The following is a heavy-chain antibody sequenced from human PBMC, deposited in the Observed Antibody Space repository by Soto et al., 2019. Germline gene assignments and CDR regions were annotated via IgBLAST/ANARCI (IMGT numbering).Heavy chain of an antibody. Sequence: GGSLRLSCAASGFTFSSYAMHWVRQAPGKGLEWVAVISYDGSNKYYADSVKGRFTISRDNSKNTLYLQMNSLRAEDTAVYYCAREWTTLCAFDIWGQGTMVTVSS. D-gene: IGHD4-17*01. CDR2: ISYDGSNK. V-gene: IGHV3-30-3*01. CDR3: AREWTTLCAFDI. J-gene: IGHJ3*02. CDR1: GFTFSSYA.